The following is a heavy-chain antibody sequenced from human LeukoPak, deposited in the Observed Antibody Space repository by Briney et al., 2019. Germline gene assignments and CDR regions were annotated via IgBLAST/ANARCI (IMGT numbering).Heavy chain of an antibody. CDR2: ISGDNGST. CDR3: SXXXTXRGSRGYFDY. CDR1: GYTFTSYG. J-gene: IGHJ4*02. V-gene: IGHV1-18*01. Sequence: ASVKVSCKSSGYTFTSYGISWVRQAPGQGLEWMGWISGDNGSTNYAQKLQGRVTMTTDTSTTTAYMELRSLRSDDSASYYLSXXXTXRGSRGYFDYWGQGTLVTVSS.